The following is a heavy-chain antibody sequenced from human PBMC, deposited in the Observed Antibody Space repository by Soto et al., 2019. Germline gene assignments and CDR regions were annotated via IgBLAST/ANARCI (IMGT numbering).Heavy chain of an antibody. CDR3: ASVGFGELRRLSYYYYGMDV. CDR1: GFTFSSSS. J-gene: IGHJ6*02. V-gene: IGHV3-21*01. D-gene: IGHD3-10*01. Sequence: XASLRPSFAASGFTFSSSSMNWVRQAPGKGLEWGSCISSSSSDIYYADSVKGRFTISRDNAKNSLYLQMNSLRAEDTAVYYCASVGFGELRRLSYYYYGMDVWGQGATVTVSS. CDR2: ISSSSSDI.